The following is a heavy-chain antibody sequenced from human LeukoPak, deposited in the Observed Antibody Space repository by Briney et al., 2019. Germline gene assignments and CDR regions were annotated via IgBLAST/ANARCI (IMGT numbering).Heavy chain of an antibody. CDR3: ARGWDWFDP. V-gene: IGHV4-59*01. Sequence: SETLSLTCTVSGDSISSNYWSWIRQPPGKGLEWIGYVSYSGSTNYNPSLKSRVTISVDTSKNQFSLKVTSVTAADTAMYYCARGWDWFDPWGQGTLVTVSS. CDR2: VSYSGST. CDR1: GDSISSNY. J-gene: IGHJ5*02. D-gene: IGHD1-26*01.